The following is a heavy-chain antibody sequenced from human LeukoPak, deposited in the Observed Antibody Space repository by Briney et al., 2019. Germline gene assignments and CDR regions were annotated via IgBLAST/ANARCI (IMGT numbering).Heavy chain of an antibody. D-gene: IGHD5-12*01. CDR1: GYIFTGYY. CDR2: MNPNSGNT. Sequence: ASVKVSCKASGYIFTGYYMHWVRQATGQGLEWMGWMNPNSGNTGYAQKFQGRVTMTRNTSISTAYMELSSLRSEDTAVYYCARPFPRRGGYGNNWFDPWGQGTLVTVSS. V-gene: IGHV1-8*02. CDR3: ARPFPRRGGYGNNWFDP. J-gene: IGHJ5*02.